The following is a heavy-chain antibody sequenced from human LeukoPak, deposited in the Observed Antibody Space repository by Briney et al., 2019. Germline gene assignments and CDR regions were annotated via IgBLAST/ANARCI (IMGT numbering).Heavy chain of an antibody. CDR3: ARHGNGYNWYFDY. CDR2: IYYSGST. J-gene: IGHJ4*02. CDR1: GGSISSYY. D-gene: IGHD5-24*01. V-gene: IGHV4-59*08. Sequence: SDTLSLTCTVSGGSISSYYWSWIRQPAGKVLEWIGYIYYSGSTNYNPSLKSRVTISVDTSKNQFSLKLSSVTAADTAVYYCARHGNGYNWYFDYWGQGTLVTVSS.